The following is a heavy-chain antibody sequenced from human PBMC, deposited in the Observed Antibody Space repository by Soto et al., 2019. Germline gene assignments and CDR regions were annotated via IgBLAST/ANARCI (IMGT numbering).Heavy chain of an antibody. V-gene: IGHV1-18*01. Sequence: ASLKCSCKASGYTFTSYGISWVRQAPGQGREWMGWISAYNGNTNYAQKLQGRVTMTTDTSRSTAYMELRSLRYDDTAVYYCARVGIYYGSGSSYMDVWGKGTTVTVSS. CDR1: GYTFTSYG. J-gene: IGHJ6*03. CDR3: ARVGIYYGSGSSYMDV. CDR2: ISAYNGNT. D-gene: IGHD3-10*01.